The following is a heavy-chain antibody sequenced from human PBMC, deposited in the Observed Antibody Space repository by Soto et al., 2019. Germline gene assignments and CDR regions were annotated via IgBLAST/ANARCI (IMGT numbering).Heavy chain of an antibody. CDR2: ISSSSENI. CDR3: ARLPKGSVVTG. CDR1: GFSFRDHS. V-gene: IGHV3-48*02. J-gene: IGHJ4*01. Sequence: GGSLRLSCVGSGFSFRDHSMNWVRQPPGKGLQWISYISSSSENIYYADSVKGRFTVSRDNAKNTLFLQMNSLRDDDSAIYYCARLPKGSVVTGWGQGSLVTVS. D-gene: IGHD2-21*02.